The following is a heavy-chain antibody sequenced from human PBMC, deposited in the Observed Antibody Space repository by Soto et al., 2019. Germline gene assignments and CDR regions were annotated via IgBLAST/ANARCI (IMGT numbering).Heavy chain of an antibody. J-gene: IGHJ4*02. CDR3: ARFGYSTNIGIDY. CDR2: IYYSGST. V-gene: IGHV4-31*03. CDR1: GGSISSGGYY. Sequence: QVQLQESGPGLVKPSQTLSLTCTVSGGSISSGGYYWSWIRQHPGKGLEWIGYIYYSGSTYYNPSLKSRVTISVDTSKNQFSLKLSSVIAADTAVYYCARFGYSTNIGIDYWGQGTLVTVSS. D-gene: IGHD3-22*01.